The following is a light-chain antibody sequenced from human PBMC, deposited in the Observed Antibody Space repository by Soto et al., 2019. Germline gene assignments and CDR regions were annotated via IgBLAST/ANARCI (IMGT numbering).Light chain of an antibody. Sequence: DIQMTQSPTSLSASVGDRVTITCRASQGIRTFVAWYQQKPGKAPKLLIYAASTLQSGVPSRFSGSGSGTDFTITINSLQPVDVSTYSCQKYSSVPVFGPGTKVEIK. V-gene: IGKV1-27*01. J-gene: IGKJ3*01. CDR3: QKYSSVPV. CDR1: QGIRTF. CDR2: AAS.